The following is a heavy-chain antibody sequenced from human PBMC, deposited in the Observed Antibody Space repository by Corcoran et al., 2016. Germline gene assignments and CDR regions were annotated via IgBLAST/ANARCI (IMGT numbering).Heavy chain of an antibody. CDR2: IYTSGST. CDR3: ARAGPKLHWGYSSGWPNWFDP. CDR1: GGSISSYY. Sequence: QVQLQESGPGLVKPSETLSLTCTVSGGSISSYYWSWIRQPAGKGLEWIGRIYTSGSTNYNPSLKSRVTMSVDTSKNQFSLKLSSVTAADTAGYYCARAGPKLHWGYSSGWPNWFDPWGQGTLVTVSS. V-gene: IGHV4-4*07. J-gene: IGHJ5*02. D-gene: IGHD6-19*01.